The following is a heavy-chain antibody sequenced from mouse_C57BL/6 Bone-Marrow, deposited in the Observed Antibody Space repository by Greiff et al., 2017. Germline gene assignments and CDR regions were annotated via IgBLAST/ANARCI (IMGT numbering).Heavy chain of an antibody. CDR2: IHPNSGST. Sequence: QVQLQQPGAELVKPGASVKLSCKASGYTFTSYWMHWVKQRPGQDLEWIGMIHPNSGSTNYNEKFKSKATLTVDKSSSTAYMQLSSLTSEDSAFYYCARWGLRRGDYWGQGTTLTVSS. J-gene: IGHJ2*01. V-gene: IGHV1-64*01. CDR1: GYTFTSYW. CDR3: ARWGLRRGDY. D-gene: IGHD2-13*01.